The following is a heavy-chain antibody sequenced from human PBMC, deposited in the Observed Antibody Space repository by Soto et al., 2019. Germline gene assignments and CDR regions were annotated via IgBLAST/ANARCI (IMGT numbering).Heavy chain of an antibody. J-gene: IGHJ6*02. CDR3: ARSGYYDSSGYPYYYYGMDV. CDR2: IPSSGSPI. CDR1: GFTFSGYE. Sequence: SRRLSCAASGFTFSGYEMNWVRQAPGQGLAWVSYIPSSGSPIYYADSVKGRFTISRDNAKNSLYLQMNSLRAEDTAVYYCARSGYYDSSGYPYYYYGMDVWGQGTTVTVSS. D-gene: IGHD3-22*01. V-gene: IGHV3-48*03.